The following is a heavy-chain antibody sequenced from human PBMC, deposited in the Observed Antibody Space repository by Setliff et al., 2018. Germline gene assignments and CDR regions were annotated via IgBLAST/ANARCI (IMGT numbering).Heavy chain of an antibody. Sequence: LSLTCSVSGGSISSGSDYWTWLRQPAGKGLEWIGHIYTGGSTKYNPSLKSRVTISVDTSKNQFSLKLSSVTAADTAVYYCARAISGWYSAFYHYMDVWGKGTTVTV. D-gene: IGHD6-19*01. J-gene: IGHJ6*03. V-gene: IGHV4-61*09. CDR3: ARAISGWYSAFYHYMDV. CDR2: IYTGGST. CDR1: GGSISSGSDY.